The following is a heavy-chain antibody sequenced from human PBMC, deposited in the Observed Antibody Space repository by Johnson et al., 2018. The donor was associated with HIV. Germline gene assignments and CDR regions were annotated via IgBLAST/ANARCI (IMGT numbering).Heavy chain of an antibody. CDR1: GFTFSKAW. CDR2: INTKADGATT. J-gene: IGHJ3*02. CDR3: AKHPDAFDI. V-gene: IGHV3-15*01. Sequence: MLLVESGGGCAQPGGSLRLSCAVSGFTFSKAWMSWVRQAPGKGLEWVGQINTKADGATTDYAAPVRGRFTISRDNSKNTLYLQMNSLRADDTAVYYCAKHPDAFDIWGQGTMVTVSS.